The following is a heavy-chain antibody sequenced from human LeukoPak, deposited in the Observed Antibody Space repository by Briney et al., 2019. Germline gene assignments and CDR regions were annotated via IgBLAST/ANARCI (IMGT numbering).Heavy chain of an antibody. Sequence: KSSETLSLTCTVSGVSISSYYWSWIRQPAGKGLEWIGRIYTSGSTNYNPSLKSRVTMSVDTSKNQFSLKLSSVTAADTAVYYCARDRYYYDSSGYRRMDVWGKGTTVTISS. D-gene: IGHD3-22*01. CDR1: GVSISSYY. J-gene: IGHJ6*04. CDR3: ARDRYYYDSSGYRRMDV. CDR2: IYTSGST. V-gene: IGHV4-4*07.